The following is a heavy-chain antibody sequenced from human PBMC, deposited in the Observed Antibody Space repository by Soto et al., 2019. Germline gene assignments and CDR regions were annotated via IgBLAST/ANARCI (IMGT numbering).Heavy chain of an antibody. V-gene: IGHV6-1*01. CDR1: GDSVSTNSAT. J-gene: IGHJ4*02. D-gene: IGHD5-12*01. CDR2: TYYRSNWYT. Sequence: PLQTLSLTCVISGDSVSTNSATWDWIRQSPSRDLEWLGRTYYRSNWYTDYAVSVKGRITISPDTSNNQLSLQLNSVTPEDTAVYYCARGGLSTVDVVMGGLDYWGQGTLVTVSS. CDR3: ARGGLSTVDVVMGGLDY.